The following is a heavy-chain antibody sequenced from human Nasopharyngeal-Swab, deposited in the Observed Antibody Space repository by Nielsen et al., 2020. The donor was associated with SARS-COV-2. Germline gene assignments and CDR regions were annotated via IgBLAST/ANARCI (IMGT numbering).Heavy chain of an antibody. CDR1: GFTFTSYG. CDR2: IRYDGNSK. V-gene: IGHV3-30*02. CDR3: AKDSGGEGPANS. D-gene: IGHD2-15*01. Sequence: GESLKISCAASGFTFTSYGMHWVRQAPGKGLEWVSFIRYDGNSKYYVDSVKGRFTISRDTSRRTLYLQMNSLRAEDTAVYFCAKDSGGEGPANSWGQGTLVIVSS. J-gene: IGHJ4*02.